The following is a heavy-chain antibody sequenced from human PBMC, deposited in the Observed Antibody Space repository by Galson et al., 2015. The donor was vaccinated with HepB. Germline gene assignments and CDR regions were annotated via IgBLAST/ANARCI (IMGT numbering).Heavy chain of an antibody. CDR2: ISYDGNNK. Sequence: SLRLSCAASGFTFSSYAMHWVRQAPGKGLEWVALISYDGNNKYYADSGKGRFTVSRDNSKSTLYLQMDSLRPEDTGVYYCAGGRAGAFGYWGQGTLVTVSS. CDR1: GFTFSSYA. CDR3: AGGRAGAFGY. D-gene: IGHD1-26*01. V-gene: IGHV3-30-3*01. J-gene: IGHJ4*02.